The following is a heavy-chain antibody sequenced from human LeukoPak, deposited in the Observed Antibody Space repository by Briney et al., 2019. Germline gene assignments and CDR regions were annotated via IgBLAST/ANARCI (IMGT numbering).Heavy chain of an antibody. CDR2: IYTSGTT. Sequence: SETLSLTCTVSGGSISSSNYYWSWIRQPAGKGLEWIGRIYTSGTTNYNPSLKSRVTISVDTSKNQFSLKLSSVTAADTAVYYCARGNRYSDPWGQGTLVTVSS. J-gene: IGHJ5*02. CDR3: ARGNRYSDP. V-gene: IGHV4-61*02. CDR1: GGSISSSNYY. D-gene: IGHD3-10*01.